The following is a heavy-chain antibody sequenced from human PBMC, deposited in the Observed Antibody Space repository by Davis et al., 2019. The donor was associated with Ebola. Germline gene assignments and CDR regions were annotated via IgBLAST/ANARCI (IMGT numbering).Heavy chain of an antibody. CDR2: IYPGDSDT. D-gene: IGHD2-2*01. V-gene: IGHV5-51*01. CDR3: ARHPRYATGWYYFDY. CDR1: GYSFTNYW. Sequence: GESLKISCQDSGYSFTNYWIGWVRQMPGKGLEWMGIIYPGDSDTRYSPSFQGQVTISVDKSISTAYLQWSSLKASDTAIYYYARHPRYATGWYYFDYWGQGTLVTVSS. J-gene: IGHJ4*02.